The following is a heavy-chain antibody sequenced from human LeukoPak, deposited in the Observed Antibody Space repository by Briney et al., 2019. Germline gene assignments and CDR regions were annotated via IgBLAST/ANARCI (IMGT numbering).Heavy chain of an antibody. CDR1: GGSFSGYY. V-gene: IGHV4-34*01. J-gene: IGHJ5*02. D-gene: IGHD3-10*01. CDR3: AKSLSGSGSYYNWFDP. Sequence: PSETLSLTCAVYGGSFSGYYWSWIRQSPGKGLEWIGEINHRGSTNYNPSLKRRVTISLDTSKNQFSLKLSSVTAADTAVYYCAKSLSGSGSYYNWFDPWGQGTLVTVSS. CDR2: INHRGST.